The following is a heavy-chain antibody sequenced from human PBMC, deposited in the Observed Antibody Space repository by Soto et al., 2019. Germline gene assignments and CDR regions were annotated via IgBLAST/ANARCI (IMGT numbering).Heavy chain of an antibody. J-gene: IGHJ4*02. CDR3: AKVAGVDIGSGWFDY. D-gene: IGHD6-19*01. CDR2: ISYDGSNK. V-gene: IGHV3-30*18. Sequence: GGSLRLSCAASGFTFSSYGMHWVRQAPGKGLEWVAVISYDGSNKYYADSVKGRFTISRDNSKNTLYLQMNSLRAEDTAVYYCAKVAGVDIGSGWFDYWGQGTLVTVSS. CDR1: GFTFSSYG.